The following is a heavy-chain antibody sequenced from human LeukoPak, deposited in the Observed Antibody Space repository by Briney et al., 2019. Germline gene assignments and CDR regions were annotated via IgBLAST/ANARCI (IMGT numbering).Heavy chain of an antibody. CDR3: AGPAAGTVSGWYYFDY. J-gene: IGHJ4*02. CDR1: GFTFSSYG. D-gene: IGHD6-13*01. V-gene: IGHV3-30*03. CDR2: ISYDGSNK. Sequence: GGSLRLSCAASGFTFSSYGMHWVRQAPSKGLEWVAVISYDGSNKYYADSVKGRFTISRDNSKNTLYLQMNSLRAKDTAVYYCAGPAAGTVSGWYYFDYWGQGTLVTVSS.